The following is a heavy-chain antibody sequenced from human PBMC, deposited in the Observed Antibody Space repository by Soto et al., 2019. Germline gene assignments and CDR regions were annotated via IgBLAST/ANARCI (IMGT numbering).Heavy chain of an antibody. J-gene: IGHJ6*02. Sequence: PRESLKISCKGSGYSFTSYWIGWVRQMPGKGLEWMGIIYPGDSDTRYSPSFQGQVTISADKSISTAYLQWSSLKASDTAMYYCARQGVPAAMTSYYYGMDVWGQGTTVTV. V-gene: IGHV5-51*01. D-gene: IGHD2-2*01. CDR1: GYSFTSYW. CDR3: ARQGVPAAMTSYYYGMDV. CDR2: IYPGDSDT.